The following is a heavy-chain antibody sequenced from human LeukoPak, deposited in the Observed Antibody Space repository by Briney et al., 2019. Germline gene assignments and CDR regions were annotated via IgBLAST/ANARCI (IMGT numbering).Heavy chain of an antibody. V-gene: IGHV1-46*01. CDR1: GYTFTNYY. Sequence: ASVKVSCKASGYTFTNYYMHWVRQAPGQRVEWMGIINPSGGRTSYAQKSQGRVTMTRDTSTSTVYMELSSLRSEDTAVYYCARERETALYYFDYWGQGTLVTASS. J-gene: IGHJ4*02. CDR3: ARERETALYYFDY. CDR2: INPSGGRT. D-gene: IGHD5-18*01.